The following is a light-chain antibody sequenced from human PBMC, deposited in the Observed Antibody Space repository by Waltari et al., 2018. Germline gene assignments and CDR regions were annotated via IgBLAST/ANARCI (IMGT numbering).Light chain of an antibody. CDR1: SGYSSNV. J-gene: IGLJ3*02. V-gene: IGLV4-69*01. Sequence: LVLTQSPSASASLGASVKLTCTLSSGYSSNVIAWLQQQPGKGPRYLMKVNSDGSHRNGDDIPDRFSASKSGTECQLTISSLQSEDEADYFCQTGGHGTWVFGGGTKLTVL. CDR2: VNSDGSH. CDR3: QTGGHGTWV.